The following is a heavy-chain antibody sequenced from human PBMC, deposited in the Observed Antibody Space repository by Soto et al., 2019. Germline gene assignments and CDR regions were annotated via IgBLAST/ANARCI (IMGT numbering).Heavy chain of an antibody. J-gene: IGHJ4*02. Sequence: QITLKESGPTLVKPTQTLTLTCTFWGCSLTIRGVGVGWIRQPPGKALEWLALINWDDDKRYSPPLNSGLTITKDTSKNQVVLTMTNMDPVDTATYYCAHSGFFYGSGSYHDYWGQGTLVTVSS. CDR3: AHSGFFYGSGSYHDY. CDR2: INWDDDK. D-gene: IGHD3-10*01. CDR1: GCSLTIRGVG. V-gene: IGHV2-5*02.